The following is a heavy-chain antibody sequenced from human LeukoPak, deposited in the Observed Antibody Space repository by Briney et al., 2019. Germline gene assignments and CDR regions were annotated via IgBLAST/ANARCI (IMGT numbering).Heavy chain of an antibody. CDR1: GFTFSSYG. D-gene: IGHD2-15*01. Sequence: PGRSLRLSCAASGFTFSSYGMHWVRQAPGKGLEWVAVIWYDGSNKYYADSVKGRFTISKDTSKNTLYLQMNSLRAEDTALYYCARGVLGYCSGGSCYHFDYWGQGTLVTVSS. V-gene: IGHV3-33*01. CDR2: IWYDGSNK. CDR3: ARGVLGYCSGGSCYHFDY. J-gene: IGHJ4*02.